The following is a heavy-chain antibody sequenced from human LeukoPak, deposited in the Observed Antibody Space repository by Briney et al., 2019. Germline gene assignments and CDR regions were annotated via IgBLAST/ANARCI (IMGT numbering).Heavy chain of an antibody. CDR3: ANGLGSYDY. Sequence: GGSLRLSCAASGFTFSSYGMHWVRQAPGKGLEWVAFIRYDGGNQYYPHSLRGRFAISRDNSKNTIYLQMSSLRAEDTAVYYCANGLGSYDYWGQGTLVTVSS. D-gene: IGHD3-10*01. V-gene: IGHV3-30*02. CDR2: IRYDGGNQ. J-gene: IGHJ4*02. CDR1: GFTFSSYG.